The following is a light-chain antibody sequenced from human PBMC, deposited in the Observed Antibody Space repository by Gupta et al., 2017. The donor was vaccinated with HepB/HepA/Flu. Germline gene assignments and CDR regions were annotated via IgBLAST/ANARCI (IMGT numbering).Light chain of an antibody. CDR1: NSNIGRRT. J-gene: IGLJ2*01. CDR2: SNI. Sequence: QTVLTQPPSASGPPGQRVTISCSGSNSNIGRRTVNWYQQLPGKAPKLLIYSNIQRPSGVPDRFSGSRSGTSASLAISGLQSEDEADYYCAIGDDSLNGPVFGGGTKLTVL. CDR3: AIGDDSLNGPV. V-gene: IGLV1-44*01.